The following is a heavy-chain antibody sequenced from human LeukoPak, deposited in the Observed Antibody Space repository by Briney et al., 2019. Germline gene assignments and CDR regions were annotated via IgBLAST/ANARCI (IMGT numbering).Heavy chain of an antibody. J-gene: IGHJ4*02. CDR2: INPDTGFT. V-gene: IGHV1-2*02. CDR1: GYKFVDDY. D-gene: IGHD1-1*01. Sequence: GASVKVSCKASGYKFVDDYMHWVRQAPGQGLGFMGWINPDTGFTNYAQKFQGRVTLTRDTSISTAYMEVRSLRSDDTAVYYCVPTPEAYTSNWNVWGRGTLITVSS. CDR3: VPTPEAYTSNWNV.